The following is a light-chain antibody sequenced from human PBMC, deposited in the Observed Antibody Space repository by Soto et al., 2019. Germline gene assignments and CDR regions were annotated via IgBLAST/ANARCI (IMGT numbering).Light chain of an antibody. CDR3: RQYGSSPGFT. J-gene: IGKJ3*01. CDR1: QSVSSSY. Sequence: EIVLTQSPGTLSLSPGERATLSCRASQSVSSSYLAWYQQKPGQAPRLLIYGASSRATGIPDRFSGSGSGTDFTLTISRLEPEDFAVYYCRQYGSSPGFTFGPGTKVDIK. CDR2: GAS. V-gene: IGKV3-20*01.